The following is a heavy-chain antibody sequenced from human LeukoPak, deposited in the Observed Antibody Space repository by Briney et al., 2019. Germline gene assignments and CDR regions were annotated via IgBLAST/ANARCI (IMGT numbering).Heavy chain of an antibody. CDR3: ARDMVAGTYDY. Sequence: WIRQPPGKGLEWVSSISSSSSYIYYADSVKGRFTISRDNAKNSLYLQMNSLRAEDTAVYYCARDMVAGTYDYWGQGTLVTVSS. D-gene: IGHD6-19*01. V-gene: IGHV3-21*01. J-gene: IGHJ4*02. CDR2: ISSSSSYI.